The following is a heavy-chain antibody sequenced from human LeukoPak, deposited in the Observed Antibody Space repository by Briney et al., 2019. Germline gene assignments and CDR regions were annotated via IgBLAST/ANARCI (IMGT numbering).Heavy chain of an antibody. D-gene: IGHD1-26*01. CDR1: GFTFSSYA. CDR3: AKVLSGSQDY. Sequence: GGSLRLACAASGFTFSSYAMSWVRQAPGKGLEWVSTIGVGGESTYYADSVKGRFTISRDNSKNTVYLQMNSLRAEDTAVYYCAKVLSGSQDYWGQGTLVTVFS. V-gene: IGHV3-23*01. J-gene: IGHJ4*02. CDR2: IGVGGEST.